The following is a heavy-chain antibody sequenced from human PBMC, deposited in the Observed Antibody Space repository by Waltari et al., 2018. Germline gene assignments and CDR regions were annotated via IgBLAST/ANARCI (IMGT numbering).Heavy chain of an antibody. CDR3: AKSIHDFWSGYPALDY. CDR2: ISYDGSNK. V-gene: IGHV3-30*18. D-gene: IGHD3-3*01. CDR1: GFTFSSYG. Sequence: QVQLVESGGGVVQPGRSLRLSCAASGFTFSSYGMHWVRQAPGKGLEWVAVISYDGSNKYYADSVKGRFTISRDNSKNTLYLQMNSLRAEDTAVYYCAKSIHDFWSGYPALDYWGQGTLVTVSS. J-gene: IGHJ4*02.